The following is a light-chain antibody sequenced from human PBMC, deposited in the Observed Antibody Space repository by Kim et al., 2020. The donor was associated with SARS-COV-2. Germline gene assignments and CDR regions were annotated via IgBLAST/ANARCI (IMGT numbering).Light chain of an antibody. CDR1: QSITSSY. Sequence: IVLTQSPGTLSLSPGERATLSCRASQSITSSYLAWYQHKPGQGPRLLIYGASIRAPGIPVRFSGSGSGTDFTLIISRLDPEDFAVYYCQQYDSSPRTFGQGTKLEIK. J-gene: IGKJ2*01. CDR2: GAS. CDR3: QQYDSSPRT. V-gene: IGKV3-20*01.